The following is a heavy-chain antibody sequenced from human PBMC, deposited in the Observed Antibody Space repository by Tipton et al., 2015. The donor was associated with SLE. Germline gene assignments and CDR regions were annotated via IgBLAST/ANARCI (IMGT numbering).Heavy chain of an antibody. CDR2: FSGIGTKT. V-gene: IGHV3-23*01. CDR3: ARESRGSSGYGGGGY. J-gene: IGHJ4*02. D-gene: IGHD3-22*01. CDR1: GFTFSSYA. Sequence: SLRLSCAASGFTFSSYAMSWVRQTPGKGLEWLSGFSGIGTKTNYADSVKGRFTISRDNSKNTLHQQMNSLRAEDTALYYCARESRGSSGYGGGGYWGQGILVTVSS.